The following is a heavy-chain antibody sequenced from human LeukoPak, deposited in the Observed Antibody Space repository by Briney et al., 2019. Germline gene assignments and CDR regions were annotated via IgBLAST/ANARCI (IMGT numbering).Heavy chain of an antibody. CDR2: IWYDGSQQ. J-gene: IGHJ3*01. V-gene: IGHV3-33*01. Sequence: GGSLRLSCAASGFTFSSYGMHWVRQAPGKGLEWVAVIWYDGSQQWYADSVKGRFTISRHNFKNMFYLQINSLRVEDTAVYYCAREDLVDASEDAFDVWGQGTMVTVSS. D-gene: IGHD2-2*01. CDR1: GFTFSSYG. CDR3: AREDLVDASEDAFDV.